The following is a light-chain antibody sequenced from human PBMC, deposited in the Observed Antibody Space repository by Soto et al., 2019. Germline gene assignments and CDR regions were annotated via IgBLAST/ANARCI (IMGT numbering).Light chain of an antibody. CDR1: LNVNSY. J-gene: IGKJ5*01. Sequence: VLTQSPATLSLSPGERATLSCRASLNVNSYLAWYQQKPGQAPRLLIYDASNRAAGIPARFSGSGSGTEFTLTISSLQSEDFAVYYCQVRTNWSIAFGRGIRL. CDR2: DAS. CDR3: QVRTNWSIA. V-gene: IGKV3-11*01.